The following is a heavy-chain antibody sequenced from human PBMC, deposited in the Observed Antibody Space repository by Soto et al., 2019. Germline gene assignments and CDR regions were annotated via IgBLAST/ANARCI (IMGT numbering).Heavy chain of an antibody. Sequence: VQLVQSGAEVKKPGSSVKVSCKASGGTFSSYAMSWVRQAPGKGLEWVSAISGSGGSTYYADSVKGRFTISRDNSKNTLYLQMNSLRAEDTAVYYCAKDLGGSYYERIYWGQGTLVTVSS. V-gene: IGHV3-23*04. CDR1: GGTFSSYA. CDR2: ISGSGGST. D-gene: IGHD1-26*01. CDR3: AKDLGGSYYERIY. J-gene: IGHJ4*02.